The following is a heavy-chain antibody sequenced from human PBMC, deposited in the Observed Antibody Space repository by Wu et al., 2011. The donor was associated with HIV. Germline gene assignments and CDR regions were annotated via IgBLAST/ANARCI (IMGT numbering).Heavy chain of an antibody. J-gene: IGHJ4*02. CDR3: ARDPQAYPYFFDY. CDR2: ISTYNGKT. Sequence: QVQLVQSGAEVKKPGASVKVSCKASGYTFTSYGISWVRQAPGQGLEWIAWISTYNGKTNYAQKVQGRVTMTTDASTSTVYMEVRSLRSDDTAVYYCARDPQAYPYFFDYWGQGTLVTVSS. V-gene: IGHV1-18*01. CDR1: GYTFTSYG.